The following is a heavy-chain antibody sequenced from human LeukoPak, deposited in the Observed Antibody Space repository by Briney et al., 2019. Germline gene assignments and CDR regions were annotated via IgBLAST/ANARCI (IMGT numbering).Heavy chain of an antibody. J-gene: IGHJ4*02. CDR2: IKQDGSKK. CDR1: GFALSSHW. CDR3: TRVGYIDEGIDY. D-gene: IGHD5-24*01. V-gene: IGHV3-7*04. Sequence: HPGGSLRLSCAASGFALSSHWMTWVRQAPGKGLEWVANIKQDGSKKSYVDSVKGRFTISRDNAKNSLYLQMNSLRAEDTAIYYCTRVGYIDEGIDYWGQGTLVTVSS.